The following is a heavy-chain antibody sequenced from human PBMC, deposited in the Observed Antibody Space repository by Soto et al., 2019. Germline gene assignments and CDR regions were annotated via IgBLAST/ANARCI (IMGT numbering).Heavy chain of an antibody. CDR3: ARVALTFTIFGVVIRYYGMDV. D-gene: IGHD3-3*01. CDR2: IYYSGST. J-gene: IGHJ6*02. V-gene: IGHV4-61*01. CDR1: GGSVSSGSYY. Sequence: ETLSLTCTVSGGSVSSGSYYWSWIRQPPGKGLEWNGYIYYSGSTNYNPSLKSRVTISVDTSKNQFSLKLSSVTAADTAVYYCARVALTFTIFGVVIRYYGMDVWGQGTTVTVSS.